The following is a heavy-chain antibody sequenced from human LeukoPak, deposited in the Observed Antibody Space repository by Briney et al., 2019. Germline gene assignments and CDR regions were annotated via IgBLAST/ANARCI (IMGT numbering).Heavy chain of an antibody. CDR2: INHSGST. V-gene: IGHV4-34*01. CDR3: AREIADDAFDI. Sequence: SETLSLTCAVYGGSFSGYYWSWIRQPPGKGLEWIGEINHSGSTNYNPSLKSRVTISVDTSKNQFSLKLSSVTAADTAVYYCAREIADDAFDIWGQGTMVTVSS. D-gene: IGHD6-13*01. CDR1: GGSFSGYY. J-gene: IGHJ3*02.